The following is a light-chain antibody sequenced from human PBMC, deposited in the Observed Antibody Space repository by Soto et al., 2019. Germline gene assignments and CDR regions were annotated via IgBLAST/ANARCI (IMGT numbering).Light chain of an antibody. CDR1: HSVDSSY. CDR2: ETS. J-gene: IGKJ4*01. Sequence: EVVLTQSPGALSLSPGERATLSCRASHSVDSSYFAWYQQRPGQAPRLLIYETSSRATGIPDRFSGSGSGTDFTLTVSRLEPEDFAVSFCQQYGSYPLTFGGGTKVEIK. V-gene: IGKV3-20*01. CDR3: QQYGSYPLT.